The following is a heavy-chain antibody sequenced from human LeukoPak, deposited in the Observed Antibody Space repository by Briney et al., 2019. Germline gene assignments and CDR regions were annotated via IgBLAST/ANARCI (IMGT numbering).Heavy chain of an antibody. CDR1: GYTFTGYY. J-gene: IGHJ6*02. CDR3: ARDRVVRGVYYYYGMDV. Sequence: ASVKVSCKASGYTFTGYYMHWVRQAPGQGLEWMGWINPNSGGTNYAQEFQGWVTMTRDTSISTAYMELSRLRSDDTAVYYCARDRVVRGVYYYYGMDVWGQGTTVTVSS. D-gene: IGHD3-10*01. V-gene: IGHV1-2*04. CDR2: INPNSGGT.